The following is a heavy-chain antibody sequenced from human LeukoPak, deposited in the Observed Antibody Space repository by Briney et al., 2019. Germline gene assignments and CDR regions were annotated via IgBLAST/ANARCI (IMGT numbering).Heavy chain of an antibody. Sequence: GASVKVSCKASGYTFTSYYMHWVRQAPGQGLEWMGIINPSGGSTSYAQKFQGRVTMTRDTSTSTVYMELSSLRSEDTAVYYCARDPYYDFWSGDTHFDYWDQGTLVTVSS. D-gene: IGHD3-3*01. CDR3: ARDPYYDFWSGDTHFDY. J-gene: IGHJ4*02. CDR1: GYTFTSYY. V-gene: IGHV1-46*01. CDR2: INPSGGST.